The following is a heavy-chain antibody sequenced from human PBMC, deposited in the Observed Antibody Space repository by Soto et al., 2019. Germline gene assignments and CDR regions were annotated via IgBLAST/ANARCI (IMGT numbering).Heavy chain of an antibody. CDR3: ARDYPYYYGMDV. CDR1: GGSLSSYY. J-gene: IGHJ6*02. V-gene: IGHV4-59*01. D-gene: IGHD3-16*02. Sequence: SETLSLTCTVSGGSLSSYYWSWIRQPPGKGLEWIGYIYYSGSTNYNPSLKSRVTISVDTSKNQFSLKLSSVTAADTAVYYCARDYPYYYGMDVWGQGTTVTVSS. CDR2: IYYSGST.